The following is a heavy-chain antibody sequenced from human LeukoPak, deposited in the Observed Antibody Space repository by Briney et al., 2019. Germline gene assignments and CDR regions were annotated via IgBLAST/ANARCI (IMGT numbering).Heavy chain of an antibody. CDR3: AKDKLEAFWYGLDV. CDR2: ISGSGGNT. CDR1: GFTFSNFG. Sequence: GGSLRLSCAASGFTFSNFGMSWVRRAPGKGLEWVSLISGSGGNTNYADSVKGRFTISRDNSKNTLYLQMNSLRVEDTAVYHCAKDKLEAFWYGLDVWGKGIMVTVSS. J-gene: IGHJ6*04. V-gene: IGHV3-23*01. D-gene: IGHD1-1*01.